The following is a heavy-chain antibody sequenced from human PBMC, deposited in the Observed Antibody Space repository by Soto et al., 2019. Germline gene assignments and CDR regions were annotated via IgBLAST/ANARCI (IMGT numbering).Heavy chain of an antibody. CDR1: GFTFSSYG. J-gene: IGHJ4*02. V-gene: IGHV3-30*18. CDR3: AKATLNYDFWSAPSDY. CDR2: ISYDGSNK. Sequence: GGSLRLSCAASGFTFSSYGMHWVRQAPGKGLEWVAVISYDGSNKYYADSVKGRFTISRDNSKNTLYLQMNSLRAEDTAVYYCAKATLNYDFWSAPSDYWGQGTLVTVSS. D-gene: IGHD3-3*01.